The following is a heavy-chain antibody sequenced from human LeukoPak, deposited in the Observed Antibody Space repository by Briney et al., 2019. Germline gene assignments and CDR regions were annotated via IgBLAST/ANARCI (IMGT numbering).Heavy chain of an antibody. J-gene: IGHJ4*02. CDR2: ISGSGGST. Sequence: GGSLRLSCAASGFTFSSYAMSWVRQAPGKGLEWVSAISGSGGSTYYADSVKGRFTISRDNSKNTLYLQMNSLRAEDTAVYYCAKRDSGGYYYADYFDYWGQGTLVTVSS. CDR3: AKRDSGGYYYADYFDY. V-gene: IGHV3-23*01. D-gene: IGHD3-22*01. CDR1: GFTFSSYA.